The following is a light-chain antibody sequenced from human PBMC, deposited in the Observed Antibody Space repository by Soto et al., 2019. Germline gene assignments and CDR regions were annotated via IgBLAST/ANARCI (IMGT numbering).Light chain of an antibody. CDR2: EVS. CDR3: SSYTSSSTLV. J-gene: IGLJ1*01. V-gene: IGLV2-14*01. CDR1: TNDIGGYNY. Sequence: QSALTQPASVSGSPGQSITISCSGTTNDIGGYNYVSWYQHHPGKVPKVIIYEVSNRPSGVSNRFSGSKSGNTASLTISGLQAEDEADYYCSSYTSSSTLVFGTGTKVTVL.